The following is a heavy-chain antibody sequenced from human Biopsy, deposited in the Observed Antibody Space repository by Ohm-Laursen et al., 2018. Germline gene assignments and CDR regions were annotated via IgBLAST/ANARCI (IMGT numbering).Heavy chain of an antibody. D-gene: IGHD6-19*01. V-gene: IGHV4-4*07. CDR2: IYSSGGS. CDR3: ARTPGKAVAGRFLDL. CDR1: GGSTNDYF. J-gene: IGHJ2*01. Sequence: SGTLPLTCCVSGGSTNDYFWSWIRQPAGETLEWIGRIYSSGGSSYNPSLKSRISMSMDTSNNQFSLTLTSVTAADTAVYYCARTPGKAVAGRFLDLWGRGTLVTVSS.